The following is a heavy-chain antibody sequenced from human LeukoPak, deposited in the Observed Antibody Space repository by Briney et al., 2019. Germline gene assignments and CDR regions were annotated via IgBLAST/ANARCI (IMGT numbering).Heavy chain of an antibody. D-gene: IGHD6-19*01. J-gene: IGHJ6*02. CDR2: INPGNGNT. V-gene: IGHV1-3*01. CDR3: ASGVYSSGSSGYYYGMDV. Sequence: GASVKVSCKASRYTFTSYAMHWVRQAPGQRLEWMGWINPGNGNTKYSQKFQGRVTITRDTSASTAYMELSSLRSEDTAVYYCASGVYSSGSSGYYYGMDVWGQGTTVTVSS. CDR1: RYTFTSYA.